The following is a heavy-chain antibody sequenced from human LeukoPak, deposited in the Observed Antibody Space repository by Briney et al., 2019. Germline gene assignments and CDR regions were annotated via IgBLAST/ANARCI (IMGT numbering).Heavy chain of an antibody. CDR1: GFTFSRNW. J-gene: IGHJ4*02. CDR3: VREGDNHKYPFDF. CDR2: INTDGTIT. Sequence: GGYLRLSCAASGFTFSRNWMHWVRPDAGKGLVWISRINTDGTITNYADDVKGRFTISRDNAKNTLNLPMNSLRAGDTVIYYWVREGDNHKYPFDFWGQGTLVSVSS. D-gene: IGHD1-14*01. V-gene: IGHV3-74*01.